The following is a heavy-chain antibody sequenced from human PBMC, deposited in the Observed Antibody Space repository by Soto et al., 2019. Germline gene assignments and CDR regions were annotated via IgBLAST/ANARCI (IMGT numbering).Heavy chain of an antibody. CDR1: GGTFSSYA. CDR3: ARADFVVVVAYYYYGMDV. V-gene: IGHV1-69*01. CDR2: IIPIFGTA. D-gene: IGHD2-15*01. J-gene: IGHJ6*02. Sequence: QVQLVQSGAEVKKPGSSVKVSCKASGGTFSSYAISWVRQAPGQGLEWMGGIIPIFGTANYAQKFQGRVTITADESTSTAYMELSRLRSEDTSVYYCARADFVVVVAYYYYGMDVWGQGTTVTVSS.